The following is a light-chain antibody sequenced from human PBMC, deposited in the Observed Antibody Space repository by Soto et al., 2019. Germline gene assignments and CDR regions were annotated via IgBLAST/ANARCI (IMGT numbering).Light chain of an antibody. CDR3: QQYGSSPLT. CDR2: GAS. Sequence: EIVVTQSPGTLSLSPGERATVSCRASQSVSSSYLAWYQQKPGQAPRLLIYGASSRANGIPDRFSGSGSGTDFTLTISRLEPEDFEVYYCQQYGSSPLTLGGGTKVDIK. J-gene: IGKJ4*01. V-gene: IGKV3-20*01. CDR1: QSVSSSY.